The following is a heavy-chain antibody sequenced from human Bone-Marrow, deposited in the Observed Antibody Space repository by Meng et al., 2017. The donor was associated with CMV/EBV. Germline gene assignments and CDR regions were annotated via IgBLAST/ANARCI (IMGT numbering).Heavy chain of an antibody. CDR3: AKDKGEDYYYGMDV. J-gene: IGHJ6*02. D-gene: IGHD2-21*01. V-gene: IGHV3-30*02. CDR2: IRYDGSNK. CDR1: GFTFSSYG. Sequence: GESLKISCAASGFTFSSYGMHWVRQAPGKGLEWVAFIRYDGSNKYYADSVKGRFTISRDNSKNTLYLQMNSLRAEDTAVYYCAKDKGEDYYYGMDVWGQGTTV.